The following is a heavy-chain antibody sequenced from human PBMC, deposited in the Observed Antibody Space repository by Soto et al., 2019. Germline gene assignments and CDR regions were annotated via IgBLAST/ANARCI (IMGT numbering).Heavy chain of an antibody. Sequence: QVQLQESGPGLVKPSQTLSLTCTVSSGSINSGLYYWTWIRQHPEKGLEWIGYIYSRGNTYYTPSLKSRVDRAVDMSKNQCSLRVSSVTAADTAVYYWARARSGSYFVLDYWGQGAQVTVSP. CDR1: SGSINSGLYY. J-gene: IGHJ4*02. CDR3: ARARSGSYFVLDY. CDR2: IYSRGNT. D-gene: IGHD3-10*01. V-gene: IGHV4-31*03.